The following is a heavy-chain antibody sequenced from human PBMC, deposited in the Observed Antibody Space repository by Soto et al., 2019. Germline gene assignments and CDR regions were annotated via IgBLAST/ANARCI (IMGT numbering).Heavy chain of an antibody. V-gene: IGHV3-33*01. CDR2: IWYDGSNK. CDR1: GFTFNSYG. CDR3: AREFLGGMDV. D-gene: IGHD3-16*01. J-gene: IGHJ6*02. Sequence: PGGSLRLSCAASGFTFNSYGMHWVRQAPGKGLEWVAVIWYDGSNKYYVDPVKGRFTISRDNSKNTLYLQMNSLRVEDTAVYYCAREFLGGMDVWGQGTTVTVSS.